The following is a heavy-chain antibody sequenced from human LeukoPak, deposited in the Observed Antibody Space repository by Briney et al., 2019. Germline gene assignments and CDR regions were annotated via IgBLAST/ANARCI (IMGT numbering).Heavy chain of an antibody. Sequence: PGGSLRLSCAASGFTFNNYGMHWVRQAPGKGLEWVANIRFDGSNKYYGGSVKGRFTISRDNSESSLYLQMNSLRAEDTAVYYCAKGFLNSGWYYFEYWGQGTLVTVSS. J-gene: IGHJ4*02. CDR1: GFTFNNYG. CDR3: AKGFLNSGWYYFEY. D-gene: IGHD6-19*01. V-gene: IGHV3-30*02. CDR2: IRFDGSNK.